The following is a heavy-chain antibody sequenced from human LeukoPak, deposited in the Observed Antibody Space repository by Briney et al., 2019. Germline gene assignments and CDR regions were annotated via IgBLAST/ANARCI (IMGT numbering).Heavy chain of an antibody. CDR3: AKQAGATAFFDY. CDR1: GFTFSDYG. J-gene: IGHJ4*02. Sequence: PGGSLRLSCIASGFTFSDYGMHWVRQAPGKGLEWVTFTRFDGSYKYYVDSVKGRFTISRDNSKNTVYLQMNRLRAEDTAVYYCAKQAGATAFFDYWGQGTLVTVSS. D-gene: IGHD1-26*01. V-gene: IGHV3-30*02. CDR2: TRFDGSYK.